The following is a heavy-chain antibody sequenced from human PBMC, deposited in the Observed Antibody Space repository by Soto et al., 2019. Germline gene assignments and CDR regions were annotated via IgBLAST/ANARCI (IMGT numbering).Heavy chain of an antibody. CDR3: AKVSISKSSAVTFDS. J-gene: IGHJ4*02. Sequence: QVQLVESGGGMVQPGRSLRLSCTVSGFTFSTYDMHWVRQAPGKGLEWVAVVSYDAGYKNYADSVKGRFTISRDNSKNTLYLQMNGLRHEDTAVYYCAKVSISKSSAVTFDSWGQGTLVTVSS. D-gene: IGHD2-15*01. CDR2: VSYDAGYK. CDR1: GFTFSTYD. V-gene: IGHV3-30*18.